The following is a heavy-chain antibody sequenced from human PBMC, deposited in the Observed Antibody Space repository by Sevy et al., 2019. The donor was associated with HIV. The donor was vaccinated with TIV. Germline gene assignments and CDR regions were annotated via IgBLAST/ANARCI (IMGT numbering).Heavy chain of an antibody. V-gene: IGHV3-7*01. D-gene: IGHD5-18*01. J-gene: IGHJ4*02. CDR2: IKQDGSEK. CDR3: ARDPAWIQLWSFDY. Sequence: GGSLRLSCAASGFAFTNYYAMHWVRQAPGKGLEWVANIKQDGSEKYYVDSVKGRFTISRDNAKNSLYLQMNSLRAEDTAVYYCARDPAWIQLWSFDYWGQGTLVTVSS. CDR1: GFAFTNYY.